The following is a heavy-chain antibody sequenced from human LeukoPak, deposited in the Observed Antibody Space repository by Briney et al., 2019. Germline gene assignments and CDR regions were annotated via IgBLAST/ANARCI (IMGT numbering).Heavy chain of an antibody. CDR2: IKYDGSEK. CDR1: GFTFSSKW. D-gene: IGHD3-10*01. Sequence: GGSLRPSCAASGFTFSSKWMSWVRQAPGKGLEWVANIKYDGSEKYYVDSVKGRFTISRDNAKNSLYLQMNSLRAEDTAVYYCARGTVNVVRQVTPFDYWGQGILVTVSS. V-gene: IGHV3-7*01. J-gene: IGHJ4*02. CDR3: ARGTVNVVRQVTPFDY.